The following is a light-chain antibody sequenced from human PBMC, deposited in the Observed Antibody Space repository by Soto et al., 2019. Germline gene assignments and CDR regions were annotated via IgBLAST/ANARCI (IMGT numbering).Light chain of an antibody. CDR2: DVS. V-gene: IGLV2-14*01. J-gene: IGLJ1*01. CDR3: SSYTSATTYV. CDR1: XXXVRAYTY. Sequence: QSALTQPASVSGSPGQSITISXXGTXXXVRAYTYDSWYQQYPGEAPKVIIYDVSHRPAGVSNRFSGSKSGNTASLTISGLQTQDEADYYCSSYTSATTYVFGTVTKVTVL.